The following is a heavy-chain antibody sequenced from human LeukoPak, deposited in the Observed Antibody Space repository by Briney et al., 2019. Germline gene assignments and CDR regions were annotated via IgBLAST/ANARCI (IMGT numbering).Heavy chain of an antibody. V-gene: IGHV4-59*01. CDR1: GGSISSYY. CDR3: ARGGGIGTIAVPWFDP. J-gene: IGHJ5*02. D-gene: IGHD1-26*01. CDR2: IYYSGST. Sequence: SETLSLTCTVSGGSISSYYWSWIQQPPGKGLEWIGYIYYSGSTNYIPSLKSRVTISVDTSKNQFSLKLSSVTAADTAVYYCARGGGIGTIAVPWFDPWGQGTLVTVSS.